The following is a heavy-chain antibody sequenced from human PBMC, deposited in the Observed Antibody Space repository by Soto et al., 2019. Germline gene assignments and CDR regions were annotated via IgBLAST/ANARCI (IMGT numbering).Heavy chain of an antibody. D-gene: IGHD2-15*01. CDR3: AKDVNVVSSGWFDS. V-gene: IGHV3-9*01. Sequence: EVQLVESGGSLVQPGRSLRLSCATSGFTFDHYAMHWVRQLPGEGLEWVSTISGNSDTIDYADSVKGRFTIARDNPKRSLYLQMNSLGPDDSATYYGAKDVNVVSSGWFDSWGQGTLAIVTS. J-gene: IGHJ5*01. CDR2: ISGNSDTI. CDR1: GFTFDHYA.